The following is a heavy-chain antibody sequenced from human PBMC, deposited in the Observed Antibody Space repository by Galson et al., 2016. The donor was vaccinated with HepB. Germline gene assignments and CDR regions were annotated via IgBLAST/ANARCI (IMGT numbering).Heavy chain of an antibody. V-gene: IGHV3-23*01. CDR3: AKDESDSRWPGN. CDR2: ISGSGRST. J-gene: IGHJ4*02. D-gene: IGHD3-22*01. Sequence: SLRLSCAASGFTFRSYAMSWVRQAPGKGLEWVSSISGSGRSTYYADSVKGRFTISRDNSKNTLFLQMNSLRAEDTAIYYCAKDESDSRWPGNWGQGTLVSVSS. CDR1: GFTFRSYA.